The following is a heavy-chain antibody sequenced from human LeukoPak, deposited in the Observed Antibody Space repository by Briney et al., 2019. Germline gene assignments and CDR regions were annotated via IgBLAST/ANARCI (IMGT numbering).Heavy chain of an antibody. Sequence: PGGTLRLSCAASGFTFSSYAMSWVRQAPGKGLEWVSAISGSGGSTYYADSVKGRFTISRDNSKNTLYLQMNSLRAEDTAVYYCAKDRLRWPYYFDYWGQGTLVTVSS. V-gene: IGHV3-23*01. J-gene: IGHJ4*02. CDR1: GFTFSSYA. CDR2: ISGSGGST. D-gene: IGHD4-23*01. CDR3: AKDRLRWPYYFDY.